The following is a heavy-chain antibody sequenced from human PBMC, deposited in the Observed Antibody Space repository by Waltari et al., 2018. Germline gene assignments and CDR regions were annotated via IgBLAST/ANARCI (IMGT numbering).Heavy chain of an antibody. D-gene: IGHD2-21*02. CDR1: GFTFDDYA. V-gene: IGHV3-43D*03. CDR2: ISWDGGST. J-gene: IGHJ6*03. CDR3: AKDNRDPGAYYYYYYMDV. Sequence: EVQLVESGGVVVQPGGSLRLSCAASGFTFDDYAMHWVRQAPGKGLEWVSLISWDGGSTYYADSVKGRFTISRDNSKNSLYLQMNSLRAEDTALYYCAKDNRDPGAYYYYYYMDVWGKGTTVTVSS.